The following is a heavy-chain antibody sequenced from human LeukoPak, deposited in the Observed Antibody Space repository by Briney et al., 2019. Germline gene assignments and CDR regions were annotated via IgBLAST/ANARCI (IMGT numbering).Heavy chain of an antibody. D-gene: IGHD3-9*01. J-gene: IGHJ4*02. CDR1: GFTFSSYG. V-gene: IGHV3-30*18. Sequence: GGSLRLSCAASGFTFSSYGMHWVRQAPGKGLECVAVISYDGSNKYYADSVKGRFTISRDNSKNTLYLQMNSLRAEDTAVYYCAKDLSGLYDILTGFDYWGQGTLVTVSS. CDR2: ISYDGSNK. CDR3: AKDLSGLYDILTGFDY.